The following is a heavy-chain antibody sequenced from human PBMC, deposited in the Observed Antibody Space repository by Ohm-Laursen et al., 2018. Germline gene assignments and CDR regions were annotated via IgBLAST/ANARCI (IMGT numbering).Heavy chain of an antibody. Sequence: SLRLSCTASGFTVSSNYMSWVRQAPGKGLEWVSVIYSGGSTYYADSVKGRFTISRGNSKNTLYLQMNSLRAEDTAVYYCAKARRGMVAGLDYWGQGTLVTVSS. CDR3: AKARRGMVAGLDY. D-gene: IGHD6-19*01. CDR2: IYSGGST. J-gene: IGHJ4*02. V-gene: IGHV3-53*05. CDR1: GFTVSSNY.